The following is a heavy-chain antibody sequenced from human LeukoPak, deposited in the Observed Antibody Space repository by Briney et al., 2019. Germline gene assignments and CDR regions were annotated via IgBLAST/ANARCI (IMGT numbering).Heavy chain of an antibody. Sequence: PGGSLRLSCAASGFTFSSYSMNWVRRAPGKGLEWVSSISSSSSYIYYADSVKGRFTISRDNAKNSLYLQMDSLRAEDTAVYYCARRKVISGYYFDYWGQGTLVTVSS. CDR3: ARRKVISGYYFDY. J-gene: IGHJ4*02. CDR1: GFTFSSYS. V-gene: IGHV3-21*01. D-gene: IGHD3-22*01. CDR2: ISSSSSYI.